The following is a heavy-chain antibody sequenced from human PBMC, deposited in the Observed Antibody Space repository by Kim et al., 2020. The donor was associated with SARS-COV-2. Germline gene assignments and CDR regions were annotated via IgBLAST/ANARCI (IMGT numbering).Heavy chain of an antibody. V-gene: IGHV3-23*01. Sequence: GGSLRLSCAASGFTFSSYSMSWVRQAPGKGLEWVSTISGGGSNTYYVDSVKGRFTISRDNSKNTLFLQMNSLRAEDTAVYYCAKGIEGRLTDYWRQGTLVTVSS. CDR2: ISGGGSNT. CDR3: AKGIEGRLTDY. J-gene: IGHJ4*02. CDR1: GFTFSSYS. D-gene: IGHD3-16*01.